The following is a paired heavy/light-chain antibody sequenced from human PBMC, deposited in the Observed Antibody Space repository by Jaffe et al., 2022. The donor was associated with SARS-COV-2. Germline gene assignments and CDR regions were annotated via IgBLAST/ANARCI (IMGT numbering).Heavy chain of an antibody. CDR1: GFTFSRHG. J-gene: IGHJ6*02. CDR2: IWYDGSKK. CDR3: ARGIEGGYGMDV. V-gene: IGHV3-33*01. Sequence: QVQLVESGGGVVQPGRSLRLSCAASGFTFSRHGIHWVRQAPGKGLEWVAVIWYDGSKKFYADSVKGRFTISRDNSKNTLYLQMDSLRVEDTAVYYCARGIEGGYGMDVWGQGTTVIVS. D-gene: IGHD2-21*01.
Light chain of an antibody. Sequence: QSALTQPPSASGSPGQSVTISCTGTSSDVGGYNDVSWYQQHPGKAPKFIIYGVNKRPSGVPDRFSGSKSGNTASLTVSGLQAADEADYYCSSYAGSNNVVFGGGTKLTVL. CDR3: SSYAGSNNVV. CDR2: GVN. J-gene: IGLJ2*01. CDR1: SSDVGGYND. V-gene: IGLV2-8*01.